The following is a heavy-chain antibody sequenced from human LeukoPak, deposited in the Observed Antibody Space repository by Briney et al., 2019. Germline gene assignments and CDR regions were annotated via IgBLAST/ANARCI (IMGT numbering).Heavy chain of an antibody. CDR2: IYYSGST. D-gene: IGHD3-3*01. Sequence: TSETLSLTCTVTGGSISSSSYYWGWIRQPPGKGLEWIGSIYYSGSTNYNPSLKSRVTISVDTSKNQFSLKLSSVTAADTAVYYCARGGDYDFWSGYWDPWGQGTLVTVSS. CDR3: ARGGDYDFWSGYWDP. CDR1: GGSISSSSYY. V-gene: IGHV4-39*07. J-gene: IGHJ5*02.